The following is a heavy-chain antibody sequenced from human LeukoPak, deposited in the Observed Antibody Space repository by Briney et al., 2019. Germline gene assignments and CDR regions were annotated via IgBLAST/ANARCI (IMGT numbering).Heavy chain of an antibody. J-gene: IGHJ5*02. CDR3: ARENPYVS. Sequence: PGGSLRLSCAASGFTFSSYSMNWVRQAPGKGLEWVSYIGTSSLIYYADSVKGRFTISRDNAKNSLYLEMSSLRVEDTGVYYCARENPYVSWGQGTLVTVSS. D-gene: IGHD1-14*01. V-gene: IGHV3-48*04. CDR2: IGTSSLI. CDR1: GFTFSSYS.